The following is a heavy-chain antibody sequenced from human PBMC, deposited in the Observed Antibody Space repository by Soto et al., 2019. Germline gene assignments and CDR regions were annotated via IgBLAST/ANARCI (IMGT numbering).Heavy chain of an antibody. D-gene: IGHD6-13*01. CDR3: ARGXIAAAGKRQNYYYGMDV. CDR2: ISSSSSYI. Sequence: GGSLRLSCAASGFTFSSYSMNWVRQAPGKGLEWVSSISSSSSYIYYADSVKGRFTISRDNAKNSLYLQMNSLGAEDTAVYYCARGXIAAAGKRQNYYYGMDVWGQGTTVTVSS. CDR1: GFTFSSYS. V-gene: IGHV3-21*01. J-gene: IGHJ6*02.